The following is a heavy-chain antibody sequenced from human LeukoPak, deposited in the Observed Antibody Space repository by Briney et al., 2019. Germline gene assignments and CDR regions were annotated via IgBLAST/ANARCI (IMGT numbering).Heavy chain of an antibody. J-gene: IGHJ4*02. Sequence: PETLSLTCTVSGGSISGNPYYWGWIRQPPGKALEWIGSIYYSGTTYYNPSLKSRVTISADTTKNQFSLKLSSVSAADTAVYYCARALTYYDSSGAYYFDYWGQGTLVTVSS. CDR1: GGSISGNPYY. CDR2: IYYSGTT. CDR3: ARALTYYDSSGAYYFDY. D-gene: IGHD3-22*01. V-gene: IGHV4-39*01.